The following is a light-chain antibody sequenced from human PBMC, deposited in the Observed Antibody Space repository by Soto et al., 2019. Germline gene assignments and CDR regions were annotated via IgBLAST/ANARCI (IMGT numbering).Light chain of an antibody. Sequence: QSALTQPRSVSGSPGQSVTISCSGTSSDVGGYYYVTWYQQHPGEVPKVIIYDVSKRPSGVPDRFSGSKSGNTASLTISGLQADDEADYYCCSYAGSNTMVFGGGTKLTVL. CDR3: CSYAGSNTMV. CDR2: DVS. J-gene: IGLJ3*02. CDR1: SSDVGGYYY. V-gene: IGLV2-11*01.